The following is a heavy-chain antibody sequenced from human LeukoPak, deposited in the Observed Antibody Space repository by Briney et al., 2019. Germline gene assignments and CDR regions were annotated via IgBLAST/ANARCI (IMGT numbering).Heavy chain of an antibody. CDR3: ALQRRDVVVVAAGKLDAFDI. CDR1: GGTFSSYA. J-gene: IGHJ3*02. Sequence: SVKVSCKASGGTFSSYAISWVRQAPGQGLEWMGRIIPIFGTANYAQKYQGRVTITTDESTSTAYMELSSLRSEDTAVYYCALQRRDVVVVAAGKLDAFDIWGQGTMVTVSS. D-gene: IGHD2-15*01. CDR2: IIPIFGTA. V-gene: IGHV1-69*05.